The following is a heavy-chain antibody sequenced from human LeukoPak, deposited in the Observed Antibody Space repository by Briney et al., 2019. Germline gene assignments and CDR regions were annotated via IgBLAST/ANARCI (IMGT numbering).Heavy chain of an antibody. D-gene: IGHD2-21*02. CDR1: GYTFTSYY. V-gene: IGHV1-46*01. CDR3: AREPSPIIVVVTANGMDV. J-gene: IGHJ6*02. Sequence: ASVKVSCKASGYTFTSYYMHWVRQAPGQGLKWMGIINPSGGSTSYAQKFQGRVTMARDTSTSTVYMELSSLRSEDTAVYYCAREPSPIIVVVTANGMDVWGQGTTVTVSS. CDR2: INPSGGST.